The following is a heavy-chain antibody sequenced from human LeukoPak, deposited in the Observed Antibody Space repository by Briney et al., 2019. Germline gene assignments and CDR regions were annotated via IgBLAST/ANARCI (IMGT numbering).Heavy chain of an antibody. J-gene: IGHJ3*02. CDR2: ISGSGGRT. CDR1: GVSFSGYC. CDR3: AKDGGSYFGATDDFDI. D-gene: IGHD1-26*01. Sequence: PSETLCLSCAVSGVSFSGYCLSWVRQAPGKGLEWVSAISGSGGRTYYADSVKGRFTISRDNSKNTLYLQMNSLRAEDTAVYYCAKDGGSYFGATDDFDIWGQGTMVTVSS. V-gene: IGHV3-23*01.